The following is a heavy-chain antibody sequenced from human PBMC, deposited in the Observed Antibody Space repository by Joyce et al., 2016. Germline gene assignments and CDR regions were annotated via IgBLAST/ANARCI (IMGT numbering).Heavy chain of an antibody. V-gene: IGHV3-64D*06. D-gene: IGHD6-19*01. CDR2: ISSNGGSI. J-gene: IGHJ1*01. CDR3: AKERSGWLYFEH. CDR1: GFTFDKFA. Sequence: EVQLVESGGGLVRAGGSLRLSCSASGFTFDKFAMNWVRQAPGKGTEFSSGISSNGGSIYYADSVKGRFTISRDNSKNTVYLQMDSLGREDSALYYCAKERSGWLYFEHWGQGALVTVS.